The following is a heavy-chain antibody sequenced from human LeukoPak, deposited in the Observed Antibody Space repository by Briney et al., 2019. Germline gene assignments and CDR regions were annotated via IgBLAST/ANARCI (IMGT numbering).Heavy chain of an antibody. D-gene: IGHD2-8*01. CDR2: IDPSDSYT. V-gene: IGHV5-10-1*01. CDR3: ARRGVYATSPFDY. CDR1: GYRFTNYW. Sequence: GESLKISCKCSGYRFTNYWISWVREMPGKGLEWMGRIDPSDSYTNYSPSFQGHVTISADKSISTAYLQWSSLKASDTAMYYCARRGVYATSPFDYWGQGTLVTVSS. J-gene: IGHJ4*02.